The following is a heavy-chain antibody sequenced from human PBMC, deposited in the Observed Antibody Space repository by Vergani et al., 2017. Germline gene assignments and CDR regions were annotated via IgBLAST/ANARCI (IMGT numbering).Heavy chain of an antibody. Sequence: QVQVVQSGAEVKKPGASLKISCRASGLTYISYYLHWVRQAPGQGLEWMGVINPLGGSPTYAPQLQGRVTLTRDTSANTVYMELSSLRSEDTAVYYCAREGRYCSGGSCYDYWGQGTLVTVSS. CDR1: GLTYISYY. CDR2: INPLGGSP. V-gene: IGHV1-46*03. J-gene: IGHJ4*02. CDR3: AREGRYCSGGSCYDY. D-gene: IGHD2-15*01.